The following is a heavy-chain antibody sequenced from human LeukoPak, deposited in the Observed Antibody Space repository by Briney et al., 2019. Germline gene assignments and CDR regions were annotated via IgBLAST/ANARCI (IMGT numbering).Heavy chain of an antibody. CDR1: GFTFSNAW. CDR2: IKSKTDGETA. J-gene: IGHJ5*02. CDR3: TIVLRPYRGSGYRNWFDP. D-gene: IGHD3-22*01. V-gene: IGHV3-15*01. Sequence: PGGSLRLSCAASGFTFSNAWMAWVRQVPGKGLEWLGRIKSKTDGETADYAAPVRGSFFISRDDRKDTLYVEINSLKTEDTGIYYCTIVLRPYRGSGYRNWFDPWGRGTLVTVSS.